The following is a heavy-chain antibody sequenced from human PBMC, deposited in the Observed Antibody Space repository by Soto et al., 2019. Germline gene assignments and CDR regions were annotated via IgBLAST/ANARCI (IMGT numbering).Heavy chain of an antibody. CDR3: AREIVVVPAANKDYYYYGMDV. D-gene: IGHD2-2*01. J-gene: IGHJ6*02. V-gene: IGHV1-46*01. CDR1: GYTFTSYY. Sequence: ASVKVSCKASGYTFTSYYMHWVRQAPGQGLEWMGIINPSGGSTSYAQKFQGRVTMTRDTSTSTVYMELSSLRSEDTAVYYCAREIVVVPAANKDYYYYGMDVWGQGTTVTVSS. CDR2: INPSGGST.